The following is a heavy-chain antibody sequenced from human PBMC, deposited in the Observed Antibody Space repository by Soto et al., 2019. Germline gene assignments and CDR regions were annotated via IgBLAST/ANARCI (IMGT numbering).Heavy chain of an antibody. J-gene: IGHJ4*02. V-gene: IGHV5-51*01. CDR3: ASLLNTYYYDSSGYYGYY. D-gene: IGHD3-22*01. CDR2: IYPGDSDT. Sequence: HGESLKISCKGSGYSFTSYWIGWVRQMPGKGLEWMGIIYPGDSDTRYSPSFQGQVTISADKSISTAYLQWSSLKASDTAMYYCASLLNTYYYDSSGYYGYYWGQGTLVTVSS. CDR1: GYSFTSYW.